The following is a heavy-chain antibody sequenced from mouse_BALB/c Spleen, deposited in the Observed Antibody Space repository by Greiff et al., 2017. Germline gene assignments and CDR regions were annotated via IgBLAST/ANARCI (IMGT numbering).Heavy chain of an antibody. J-gene: IGHJ2*01. V-gene: IGHV3-2*02. CDR2: ISYSGST. D-gene: IGHD4-1*01. Sequence: EVQLQQSGPGLVKPSQSLSLTCTVTGYSITSDYAWNWIRQFPGNPLEWLGYISYSGSTSYNPSLKSRISIPRDTPKNQFFLQLNSVTTEDTATYDCARSGIGGVDYWGQGTTLTVSS. CDR3: ARSGIGGVDY. CDR1: GYSITSDYA.